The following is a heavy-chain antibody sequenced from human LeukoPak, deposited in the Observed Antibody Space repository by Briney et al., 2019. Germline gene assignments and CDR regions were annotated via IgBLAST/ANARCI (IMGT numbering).Heavy chain of an antibody. D-gene: IGHD1-26*01. V-gene: IGHV4-59*01. CDR2: IYYSGGT. Sequence: SETLSLTCTVSGGSISGYYWSWVRQPPGKGLEWIGYIYYSGGTSYNPSLKSRVTISVDTSKNQFSLKLSSVTAADTAVYYCAKEGARWEPSFSAFDIWGQGTMVTVSS. J-gene: IGHJ3*02. CDR1: GGSISGYY. CDR3: AKEGARWEPSFSAFDI.